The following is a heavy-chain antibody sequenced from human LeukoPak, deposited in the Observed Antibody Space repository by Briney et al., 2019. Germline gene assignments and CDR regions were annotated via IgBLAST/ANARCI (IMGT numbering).Heavy chain of an antibody. CDR1: GFTFSSYG. V-gene: IGHV3-30*02. D-gene: IGHD3-10*01. CDR3: AKASPYGSGSYYGMDV. Sequence: GGSLRLSCAASGFTFSSYGMHWVRQAPGKGLEWVAFIRYDGSNKYYADSVKGRFTISRDNFKNTLYLQMNSLRAEDTAVYYCAKASPYGSGSYYGMDVWGQGTTVTVSS. CDR2: IRYDGSNK. J-gene: IGHJ6*02.